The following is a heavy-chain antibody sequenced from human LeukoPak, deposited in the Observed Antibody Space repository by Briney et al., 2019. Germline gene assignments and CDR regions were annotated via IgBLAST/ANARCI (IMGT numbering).Heavy chain of an antibody. J-gene: IGHJ1*01. Sequence: ASVKDSCKASRGTFSSYAISWVRQAPGQGLEWMGGIIPIFGTANYAQKFQGRVTITTDESTSTAYMELSSLRSEDTAVYYCARGVPSIAAAGTGYFQHWGQGTLVTVSS. V-gene: IGHV1-69*05. CDR1: RGTFSSYA. CDR2: IIPIFGTA. CDR3: ARGVPSIAAAGTGYFQH. D-gene: IGHD6-13*01.